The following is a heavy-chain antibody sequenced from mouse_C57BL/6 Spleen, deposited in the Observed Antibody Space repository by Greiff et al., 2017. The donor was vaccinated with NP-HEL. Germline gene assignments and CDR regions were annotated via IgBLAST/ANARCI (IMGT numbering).Heavy chain of an antibody. CDR1: GYTFTDYN. CDR2: INPNNGGT. V-gene: IGHV1-22*01. CDR3: ARDYGSSYACDY. J-gene: IGHJ2*01. Sequence: EVQLQQSGPELVKPGASVKMSCKASGYTFTDYNMHWVKQSHGKSLEWIGYINPNNGGTSYNQKFKGKATLTVNKSSSTAYMELRSLTSEDSAVYYCARDYGSSYACDYWGQGTTLTVSS. D-gene: IGHD1-1*01.